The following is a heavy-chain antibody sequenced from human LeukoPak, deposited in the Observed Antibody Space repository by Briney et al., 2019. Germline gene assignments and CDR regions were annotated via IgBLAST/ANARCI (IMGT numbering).Heavy chain of an antibody. CDR2: IKTDGSET. CDR3: VKNNGWFHLAQ. Sequence: GGSLRLSCAASGFIFSSYAMHWVRQAPGKGPEWVGHIKTDGSETYYLDSLRGRFSISRDNTNNALYLQMNSLRVEDTAVYYCVKNNGWFHLAQWGQGTLVTVSS. V-gene: IGHV3-7*03. D-gene: IGHD6-19*01. J-gene: IGHJ4*02. CDR1: GFIFSSYA.